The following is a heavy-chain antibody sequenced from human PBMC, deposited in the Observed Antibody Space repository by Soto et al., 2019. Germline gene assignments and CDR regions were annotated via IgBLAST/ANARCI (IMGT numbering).Heavy chain of an antibody. V-gene: IGHV4-59*08. CDR1: GGSISSYY. J-gene: IGHJ6*03. CDR2: IYYSGSP. Sequence: SETLSLTCTVSGGSISSYYWSWIRQPPGKGLEWMGNIYYSGSPNYNPSLKSRVTISVDTAKNQFSLKLSSVTAADTAVYYCARHVMDFWSGYVYYYMDVWGKGTTVTVSS. D-gene: IGHD3-3*01. CDR3: ARHVMDFWSGYVYYYMDV.